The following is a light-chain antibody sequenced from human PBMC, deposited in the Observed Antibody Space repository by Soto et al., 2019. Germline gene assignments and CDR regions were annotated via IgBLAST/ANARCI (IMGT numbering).Light chain of an antibody. Sequence: DIQMTQPPSTLSASVGDRVTITCRASQSIRYWVAWYQHKPGKAPKLLIYDASTLESGVPTRFSGSGSGTEFTLTISSLHPDDFATYYCQQYNILSTFGQGTKVDIK. CDR1: QSIRYW. J-gene: IGKJ1*01. V-gene: IGKV1-5*01. CDR2: DAS. CDR3: QQYNILST.